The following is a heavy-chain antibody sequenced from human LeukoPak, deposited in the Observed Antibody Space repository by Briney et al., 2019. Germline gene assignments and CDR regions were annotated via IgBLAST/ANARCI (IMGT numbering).Heavy chain of an antibody. D-gene: IGHD4-17*01. CDR2: ISSSGSTI. J-gene: IGHJ4*02. Sequence: GGSLRLSCAASGFTFSSYEMNWVRQAPGKGLEWVSYISSSGSTIYYADSVRGRFTISRDNSKSTLYLQMHSLRAEDTAIYYCAKNFYGDYNVFFDYWGQGTLVTVSS. V-gene: IGHV3-48*03. CDR1: GFTFSSYE. CDR3: AKNFYGDYNVFFDY.